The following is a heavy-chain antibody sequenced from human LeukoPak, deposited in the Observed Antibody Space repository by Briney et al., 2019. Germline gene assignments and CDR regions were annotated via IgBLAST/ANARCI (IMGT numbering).Heavy chain of an antibody. CDR1: GXTFSGSI. V-gene: IGHV3-73*01. CDR2: IRSRADIYAT. J-gene: IGHJ4*02. Sequence: GGSLKLSCAASGXTFSGSIIHWVRQASGKGLEWVGRIRSRADIYATAYAASVKGRFTISRDDSKNTAYLQMNSLKTEDTAVYYCTTFYGGTVGYDYWGQGTLVTVSS. CDR3: TTFYGGTVGYDY. D-gene: IGHD4-23*01.